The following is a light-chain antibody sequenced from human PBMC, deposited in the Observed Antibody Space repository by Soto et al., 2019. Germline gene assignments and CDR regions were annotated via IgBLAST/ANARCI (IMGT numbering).Light chain of an antibody. CDR1: QTISRW. J-gene: IGKJ1*01. V-gene: IGKV1-5*01. Sequence: DIQLTQSPSTLSPSLGDTVTITCRASQTISRWLAWSQQKPGKAPRLLIYTASTLESGVPSRFSGSGFGTEFSLTISSLQHDEFGSYYCQHMRTFGQGTKVDIK. CDR2: TAS. CDR3: QHMRT.